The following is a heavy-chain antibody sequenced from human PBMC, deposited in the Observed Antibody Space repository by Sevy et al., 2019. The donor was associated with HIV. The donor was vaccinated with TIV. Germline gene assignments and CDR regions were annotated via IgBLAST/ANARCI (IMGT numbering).Heavy chain of an antibody. V-gene: IGHV3-11*06. CDR1: GFTFSDYY. CDR2: ISSSSSYT. D-gene: IGHD7-27*01. J-gene: IGHJ6*03. CDR3: ARRGEGNYYYYMDV. Sequence: GGSLRLSCAASGFTFSDYYMSWIRQAPGKGLEWVSYISSSSSYTNYADSVKGRFTISRDNAKNSLYLQMNSLRAEDKAVYYCARRGEGNYYYYMDVWGKGTTVTVSS.